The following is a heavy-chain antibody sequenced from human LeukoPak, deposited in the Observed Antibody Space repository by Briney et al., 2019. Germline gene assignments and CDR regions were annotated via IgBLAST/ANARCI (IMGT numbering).Heavy chain of an antibody. CDR3: ATGTSGWSGVDY. CDR1: GFTFSSYA. D-gene: IGHD6-19*01. V-gene: IGHV3-30-3*01. CDR2: ISYDGSNK. Sequence: GGSLRLSCAASGFTFSSYAMHWVRQAPGKGLEWVAVISYDGSNKYYADSVKGRFTISRDNAKNTLYLQMNSLRAADTAVYYCATGTSGWSGVDYWGQGTLITVSS. J-gene: IGHJ4*02.